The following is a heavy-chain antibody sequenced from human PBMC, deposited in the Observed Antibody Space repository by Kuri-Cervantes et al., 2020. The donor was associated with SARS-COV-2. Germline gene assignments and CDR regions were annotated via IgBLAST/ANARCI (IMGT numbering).Heavy chain of an antibody. J-gene: IGHJ4*02. D-gene: IGHD3-10*01. CDR2: INSDGSST. CDR3: ARDETVTMVRGVIIRPEIAPVWGSFDY. CDR1: GFTFSSYW. V-gene: IGHV3-74*01. Sequence: GESLKISCAASGFTFSSYWMHWVRQAPGEGLVWVSRINSDGSSTSYADSVKGRFTISRDNAKNTLYLQMNSLRAEDTAVYYCARDETVTMVRGVIIRPEIAPVWGSFDYWGQGTLVTVSS.